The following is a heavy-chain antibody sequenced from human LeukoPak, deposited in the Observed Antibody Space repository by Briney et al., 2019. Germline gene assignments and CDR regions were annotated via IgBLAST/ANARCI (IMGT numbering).Heavy chain of an antibody. CDR2: ITSGSSYR. D-gene: IGHD2/OR15-2a*01. Sequence: GGSLRLSCAASGFTFSSYSMNWVRQAPGKGLEWVSSITSGSSYRYYADSVKGRFTISRDNAKNSLYLQMNSLRAEDTAVYYCARDLFPGWGQGTLVTVSS. V-gene: IGHV3-21*01. CDR3: ARDLFPG. CDR1: GFTFSSYS. J-gene: IGHJ4*02.